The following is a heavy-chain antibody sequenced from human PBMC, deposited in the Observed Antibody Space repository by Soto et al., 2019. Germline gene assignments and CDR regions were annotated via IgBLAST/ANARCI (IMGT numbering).Heavy chain of an antibody. J-gene: IGHJ4*02. CDR1: GFTFSNYA. Sequence: VGSLRLSCAASGFTFSNYAMSWVRQAPGKGLEWVSAISASVGSTYYTDSVKGRFTISRDNSKNTLYLQMNSLRAEDTAVYYCAKGGQSYDYWGQGTLVTVSS. CDR2: ISASVGST. V-gene: IGHV3-23*01. CDR3: AKGGQSYDY. D-gene: IGHD3-10*01.